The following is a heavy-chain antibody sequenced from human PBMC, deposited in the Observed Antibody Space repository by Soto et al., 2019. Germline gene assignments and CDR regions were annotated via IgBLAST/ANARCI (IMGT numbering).Heavy chain of an antibody. CDR2: IYYSGST. V-gene: IGHV4-59*08. Sequence: SETLSLTCTVSGGSISSYYWSWIRQPPGKGLEWIGYIYYSGSTNYNPSLKSRVTISVDTSKNQFSLKLSSVPAAGPAVYYCARFMITFGGVIPTPYDAFDIWGEGTMVTVS. CDR1: GGSISSYY. CDR3: ARFMITFGGVIPTPYDAFDI. J-gene: IGHJ3*02. D-gene: IGHD3-16*02.